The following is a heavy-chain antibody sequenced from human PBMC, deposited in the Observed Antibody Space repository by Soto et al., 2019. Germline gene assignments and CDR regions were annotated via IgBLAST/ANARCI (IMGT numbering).Heavy chain of an antibody. CDR3: ARDLYYHDSSGYYHGY. V-gene: IGHV3-33*01. Sequence: QVQLVESGGGVVQPGRSLRLSCAASGFTFSSYGMHWVRQAPGKGLEWVAVIWYDGSNKYYADSVKGRFTISRDNSKNTLYLQMNSLRAEDTAVYYCARDLYYHDSSGYYHGYWGQGTLVTVSS. CDR2: IWYDGSNK. D-gene: IGHD3-22*01. CDR1: GFTFSSYG. J-gene: IGHJ4*02.